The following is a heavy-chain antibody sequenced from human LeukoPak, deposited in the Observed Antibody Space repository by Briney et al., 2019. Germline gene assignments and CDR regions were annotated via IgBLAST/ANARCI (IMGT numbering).Heavy chain of an antibody. V-gene: IGHV4-59*08. J-gene: IGHJ6*02. CDR2: IYYSGST. CDR3: ARHRYCSSTSCWDMGV. Sequence: SETLSLTCTVSGGSISSYYWSWIRQPPGKGLEWIGYIYYSGSTNYNPSLKSRVTVSVDTSKNQFSLKLSSVTAADTAVYYCARHRYCSSTSCWDMGVWGQGTTVTVSS. CDR1: GGSISSYY. D-gene: IGHD2-2*01.